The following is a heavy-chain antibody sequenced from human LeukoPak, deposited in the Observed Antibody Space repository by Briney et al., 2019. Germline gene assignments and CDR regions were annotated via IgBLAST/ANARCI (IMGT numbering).Heavy chain of an antibody. D-gene: IGHD3-10*01. CDR3: AREGITMVRGLYFDY. CDR2: INWNSGSI. Sequence: GGSLRLSCAASGFTFDDYAMHWVRQASGKGLEWVSGINWNSGSIGYADSVKGRLTISRDNAKNSLYLQMNSLRAEDTAVYYCAREGITMVRGLYFDYWGQGTLVTVSS. V-gene: IGHV3-9*01. CDR1: GFTFDDYA. J-gene: IGHJ4*02.